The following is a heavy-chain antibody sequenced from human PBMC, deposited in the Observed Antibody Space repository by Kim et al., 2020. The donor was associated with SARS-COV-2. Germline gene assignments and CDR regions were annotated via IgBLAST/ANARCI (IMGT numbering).Heavy chain of an antibody. CDR1: GYTFTSYG. CDR3: ASSPPVTSGYYYANY. Sequence: ASVKVSCKASGYTFTSYGISWVRQAPGQGLEWMGWISAYNGNTNYAQKLQGRVTMTTDTSTSTAYMELRSLRSDDTAVYYCASSPPVTSGYYYANYWGQGTLVTVSS. D-gene: IGHD3-22*01. CDR2: ISAYNGNT. J-gene: IGHJ4*02. V-gene: IGHV1-18*01.